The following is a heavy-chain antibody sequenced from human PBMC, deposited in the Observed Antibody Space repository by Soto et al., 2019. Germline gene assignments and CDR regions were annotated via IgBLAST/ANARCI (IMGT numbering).Heavy chain of an antibody. CDR2: IYYSGST. CDR3: ARVRGYDYSYYFYY. J-gene: IGHJ4*02. Sequence: SETLSLTCTVSGGSISSSSYYWGWIRQPPGKGLEWIGSIYYSGSTYYNPSLKSRVTISVDTSKNQFSLKLSSVTAADTAVYYCARVRGYDYSYYFYYWGQGTLVTVS. CDR1: GGSISSSSYY. D-gene: IGHD5-12*01. V-gene: IGHV4-39*01.